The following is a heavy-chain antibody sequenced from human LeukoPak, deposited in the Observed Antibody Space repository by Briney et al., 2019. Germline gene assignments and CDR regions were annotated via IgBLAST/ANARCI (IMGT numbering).Heavy chain of an antibody. J-gene: IGHJ3*02. V-gene: IGHV3-48*01. D-gene: IGHD6-6*01. CDR1: GFTFSSYS. Sequence: PGGSLRLSRAASGFTFSSYSMNWVRQAPGKGLEWVSYISSSSSTIYYADSVKGRFTISRDNAKNSLYLQMNSLRAEDTAVYYCARSSNVISIDDAFDIWGQGTMVTVSS. CDR2: ISSSSSTI. CDR3: ARSSNVISIDDAFDI.